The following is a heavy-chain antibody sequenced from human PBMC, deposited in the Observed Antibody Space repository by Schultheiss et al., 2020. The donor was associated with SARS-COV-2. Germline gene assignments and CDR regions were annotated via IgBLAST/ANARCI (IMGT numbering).Heavy chain of an antibody. J-gene: IGHJ4*02. D-gene: IGHD1-20*01. Sequence: SGPTLVKPTQTLTLTCTFSGFSLSTSGMRVSWIRQPPGKALEWLALIYWNDDKRYSPSLKSRLTITKDTSKNQVVLTMTNMDPVDTATYYCARITGSTVDYWGQGTLVTVSS. CDR2: IYWNDDK. CDR1: GFSLSTSGMR. CDR3: ARITGSTVDY. V-gene: IGHV2-5*08.